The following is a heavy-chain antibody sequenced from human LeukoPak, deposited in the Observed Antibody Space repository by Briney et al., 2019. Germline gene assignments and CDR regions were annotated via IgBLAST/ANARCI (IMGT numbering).Heavy chain of an antibody. CDR2: IYPGDSAT. Sequence: GEALKISWRGSGYSFTSYWLGWVRQVPGKGLGWMRIIYPGDSATRYSPSFQGQVTISAHKSLSTDYLHCSSLKASDTAMYSCARRGDYFEAFDIWGQGTMVTVSS. D-gene: IGHD4-17*01. V-gene: IGHV5-51*01. J-gene: IGHJ3*02. CDR3: ARRGDYFEAFDI. CDR1: GYSFTSYW.